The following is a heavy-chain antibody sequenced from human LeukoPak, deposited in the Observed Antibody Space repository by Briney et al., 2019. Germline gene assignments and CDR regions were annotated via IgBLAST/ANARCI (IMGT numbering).Heavy chain of an antibody. CDR1: GGSISSSSYY. V-gene: IGHV4-39*07. J-gene: IGHJ1*01. D-gene: IGHD1-26*01. CDR2: VHYSGST. CDR3: ARNHGGSYYGYFQY. Sequence: PSETLSLTCTVSGGSISSSSYYWGWIRQPPGKGLEWIGSVHYSGSTYFDPSLKSRVTISVDTSKNQFSLKLSSVTAADTAVYYCARNHGGSYYGYFQYWGQGTLVTVSS.